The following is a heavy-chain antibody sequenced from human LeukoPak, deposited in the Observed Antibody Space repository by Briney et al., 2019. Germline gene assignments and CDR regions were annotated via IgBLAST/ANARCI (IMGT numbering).Heavy chain of an antibody. J-gene: IGHJ6*02. CDR3: TTDTDLYYYYYGMDV. CDR2: IKSKTDGGTT. V-gene: IGHV3-15*01. D-gene: IGHD4-11*01. Sequence: PGGSLRLSCAASGFTFSSYAMSWVRQAPGKGLEWDGRIKSKTDGGTTDYAAPVKGRFTISRDDSKNTLYLQMNSLKTEDTAVYYCTTDTDLYYYYYGMDVWGQGTTVTVSS. CDR1: GFTFSSYA.